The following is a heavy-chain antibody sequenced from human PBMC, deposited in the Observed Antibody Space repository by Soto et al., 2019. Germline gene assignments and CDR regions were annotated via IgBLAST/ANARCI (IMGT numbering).Heavy chain of an antibody. CDR1: GGSISSGDYY. V-gene: IGHV4-30-4*01. J-gene: IGHJ4*02. D-gene: IGHD6-6*01. Sequence: QVQLQESGPGLVKPSQTLSLTCTVSGGSISSGDYYWSWIRQPPGKGLEWIGYIYYSGSTYYNPSLKRRGTKSVDTCKNQFSLKLSSVTAAATAVYYCAVSIGARYFDYWGQGTLVTVSP. CDR3: AVSIGARYFDY. CDR2: IYYSGST.